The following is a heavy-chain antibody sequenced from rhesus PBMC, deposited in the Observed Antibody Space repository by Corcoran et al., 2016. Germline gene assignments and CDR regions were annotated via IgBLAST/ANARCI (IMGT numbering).Heavy chain of an antibody. V-gene: IGHV4-173*01. CDR2: SSGSAGSA. J-gene: IGHJ4*01. CDR3: ARATSCFFDY. CDR1: GGSISSNW. D-gene: IGHD1-1*01. Sequence: QLQLQESGPGLVKPSETLSLTCAVSGGSISSNWWSWIRQPPGKGLEGIGRSSGSAGSASYHPSLQCRVTLSPDSSKNQLSLELISVTAADTAVYYGARATSCFFDYWGQGVLVTVSS.